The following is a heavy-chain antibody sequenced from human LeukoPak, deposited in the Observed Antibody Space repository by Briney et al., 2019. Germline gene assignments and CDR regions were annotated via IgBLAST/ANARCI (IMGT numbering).Heavy chain of an antibody. Sequence: GGSLRLSCAASGFTFSSYAMHWVRQAPGKGLEWVAVISYDGSNKYYADSVKGRFTISRDNSKNTLYLQMNSLRAEDTAVYYCARVGPGYGDYHPPDYWGQGTLVTVSS. CDR3: ARVGPGYGDYHPPDY. J-gene: IGHJ4*02. V-gene: IGHV3-30-3*01. D-gene: IGHD4-17*01. CDR1: GFTFSSYA. CDR2: ISYDGSNK.